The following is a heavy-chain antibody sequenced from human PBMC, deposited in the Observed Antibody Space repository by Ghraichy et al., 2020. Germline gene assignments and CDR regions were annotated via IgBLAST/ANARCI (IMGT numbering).Heavy chain of an antibody. V-gene: IGHV3-21*01. D-gene: IGHD1-26*01. CDR3: ARDPYNGGYTPGFYHYFMDV. Sequence: GGSLRLSCDASAYICSRDKLSWVVCAPVQGMKWVSSITTKSDYIFYGDSVKGRFTISRDNTKNSLFLHMDSLRDDDTAVYYCARDPYNGGYTPGFYHYFMDVWGKGTTVIVSS. CDR2: ITTKSDYI. CDR1: AYICSRDK. J-gene: IGHJ6*04.